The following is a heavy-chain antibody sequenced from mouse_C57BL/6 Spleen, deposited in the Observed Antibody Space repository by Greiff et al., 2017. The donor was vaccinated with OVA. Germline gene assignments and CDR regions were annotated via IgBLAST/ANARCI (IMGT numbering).Heavy chain of an antibody. CDR2: IYPGDGDT. Sequence: VQLQQSGPELVKPGASVKISCKASGYAFSSSWMNWVKQRPGKGLEWIGRIYPGDGDTNYNGKFKGKATLTADKSSSTAYMQLSSLTSEDSAVYFCARRLANWYFDVWGTGTTVTVSS. V-gene: IGHV1-82*01. J-gene: IGHJ1*03. D-gene: IGHD1-2*01. CDR3: ARRLANWYFDV. CDR1: GYAFSSSW.